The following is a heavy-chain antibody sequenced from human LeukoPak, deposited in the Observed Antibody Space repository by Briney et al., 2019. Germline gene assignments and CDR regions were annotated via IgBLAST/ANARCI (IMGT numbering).Heavy chain of an antibody. Sequence: GGSLRLSCAASGFTFSSYAMSWVRQAPGKGLEWASAISGSGGSTYYADSVKGRFTISRDNSKNTLYLQMNSLRAEDTAVYYCAKDIGYYDFWSGYPSGGFDYWGQGTLVTVSS. CDR2: ISGSGGST. CDR3: AKDIGYYDFWSGYPSGGFDY. V-gene: IGHV3-23*01. CDR1: GFTFSSYA. D-gene: IGHD3-3*01. J-gene: IGHJ4*02.